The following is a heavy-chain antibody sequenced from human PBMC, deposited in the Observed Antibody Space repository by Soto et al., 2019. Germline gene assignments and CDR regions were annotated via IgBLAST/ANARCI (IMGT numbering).Heavy chain of an antibody. Sequence: QVQLVQSGAEVKKPGSSVKVSCKASGGTFSSYAISWVRQAPGQGLEWMGGIIPIFGTANYPQKFQGRVTITADESTSTAYMERSSLRSEDTAVYYCAGIMVRGVTSGMDVWGQGTTVTVSS. D-gene: IGHD3-10*01. CDR2: IIPIFGTA. CDR1: GGTFSSYA. CDR3: AGIMVRGVTSGMDV. J-gene: IGHJ6*02. V-gene: IGHV1-69*01.